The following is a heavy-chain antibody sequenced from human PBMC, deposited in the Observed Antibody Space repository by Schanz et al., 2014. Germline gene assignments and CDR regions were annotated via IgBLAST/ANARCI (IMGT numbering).Heavy chain of an antibody. Sequence: EVHLVESGGGLVQPGGSLRLSCAASGITFSSHSFNWVRQAPGKGLEWISYITYNGGTIYYAASVKGRFTISRDNAKNTLYLEMNSLRAEDTALYYCARDRRNADLDYWGQGTLVTVSS. CDR2: ITYNGGTI. CDR3: ARDRRNADLDY. J-gene: IGHJ4*01. CDR1: GITFSSHS. D-gene: IGHD1-1*01. V-gene: IGHV3-48*01.